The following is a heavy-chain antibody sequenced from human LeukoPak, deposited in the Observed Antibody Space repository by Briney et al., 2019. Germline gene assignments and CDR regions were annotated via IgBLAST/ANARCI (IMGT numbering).Heavy chain of an antibody. J-gene: IGHJ4*02. V-gene: IGHV4-39*07. D-gene: IGHD3-10*01. CDR1: GGSISSGSISSSNYY. Sequence: PSETLSLTCIVSGGSISSGSISSSNYYWAWVRQPPGKGLEWIGSIEYSGKTYYNPSLKTRVTMSVDTSKNQFSLKLSSVTAADTAVYYCARDGYYGSGSYQIIDYWGQGTLVTVSS. CDR3: ARDGYYGSGSYQIIDY. CDR2: IEYSGKT.